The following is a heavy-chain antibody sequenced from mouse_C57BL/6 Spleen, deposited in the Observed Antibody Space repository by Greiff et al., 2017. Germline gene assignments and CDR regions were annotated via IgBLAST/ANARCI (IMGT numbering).Heavy chain of an antibody. CDR3: ARYGGNYGMDY. J-gene: IGHJ4*01. CDR1: GFTFTDYY. V-gene: IGHV7-3*01. CDR2: IRNKANGYTT. Sequence: EVKLVESGGGLVQPGGSLSLSCAASGFTFTDYYMSWVRQPPGKALEWLGFIRNKANGYTTEYSASVKGRFTISRDNSQSILYLQMNALRAEDSATYYCARYGGNYGMDYWGQGTSVTVSS.